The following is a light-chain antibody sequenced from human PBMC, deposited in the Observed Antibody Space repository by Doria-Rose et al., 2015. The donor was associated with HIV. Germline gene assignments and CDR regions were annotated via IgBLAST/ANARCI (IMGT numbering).Light chain of an antibody. Sequence: VLTQSPGTLSLSLGERATLSCRASQSFSSTYLAWYQQKPGQAPSLLIYDGSTRATGIPDRFSASGSGTDFTLTINRLEPEDFALYYCHQYGTSWTFGQGTKVEI. V-gene: IGKV3-20*01. CDR2: DGS. J-gene: IGKJ1*01. CDR1: QSFSSTY. CDR3: HQYGTSWT.